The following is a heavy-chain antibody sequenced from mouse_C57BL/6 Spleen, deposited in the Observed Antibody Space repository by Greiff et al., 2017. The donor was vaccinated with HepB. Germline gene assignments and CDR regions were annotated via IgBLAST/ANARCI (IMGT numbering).Heavy chain of an antibody. CDR1: GYTFTSYW. CDR3: ARGDYYGSLY. CDR2: IDPSDSYT. Sequence: LQQPGAELVKPGASVKLSCKASGYTFTSYWMQWVKQRPGQGLEWIGEIDPSDSYTNYNQKFKGKATLTVDTSSSTAYMQLSSLTSEDSAVYYCARGDYYGSLYWGQGTTLTVSS. D-gene: IGHD1-1*01. J-gene: IGHJ2*01. V-gene: IGHV1-50*01.